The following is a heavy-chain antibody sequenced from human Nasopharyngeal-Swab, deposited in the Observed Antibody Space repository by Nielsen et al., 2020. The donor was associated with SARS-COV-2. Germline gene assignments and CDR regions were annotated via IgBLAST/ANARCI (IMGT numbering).Heavy chain of an antibody. D-gene: IGHD3-22*01. J-gene: IGHJ5*02. CDR2: IYYSGST. CDR1: GGSISSYY. V-gene: IGHV4-59*01. Sequence: ESLRLSCTVSGGSISSYYWSWIRQPPGKGLEWIGYIYYSGSTNYNPSLKSRVTISVDTSKNQFSLKLSSVTAADTAVYYCATYYYDSSGYWEGFDPWGQGTLVTVSS. CDR3: ATYYYDSSGYWEGFDP.